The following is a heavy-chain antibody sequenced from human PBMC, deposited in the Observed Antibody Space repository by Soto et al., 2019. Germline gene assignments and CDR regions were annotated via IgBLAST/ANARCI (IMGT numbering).Heavy chain of an antibody. CDR1: GYTFTGYY. CDR3: ARLKGIAVADDAFDI. V-gene: IGHV1-2*02. Sequence: ASVPVSCKASGYTFTGYYMHWVGQAPGKVPVWMGWINPNSGGTNYAQKFQDSVTMTRDTSISTAYMELSRLRSDDTAVYYCARLKGIAVADDAFDIWGQGTMVTVSS. D-gene: IGHD6-19*01. J-gene: IGHJ3*02. CDR2: INPNSGGT.